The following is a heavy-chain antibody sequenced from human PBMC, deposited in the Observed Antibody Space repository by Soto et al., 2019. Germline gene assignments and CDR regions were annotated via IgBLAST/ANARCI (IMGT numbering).Heavy chain of an antibody. J-gene: IGHJ4*02. CDR2: ISSTSSSK. CDR3: ASLNYDFRSGYYSYFDY. D-gene: IGHD3-3*01. V-gene: IGHV3-48*02. Sequence: PGGSLRLSCAASGLTFSTYGMNWVRQAPGKGLEWVSYISSTSSSKSYADSVKGRFTISRDNAKNSLYLQVNSLRDEDTAVYYCASLNYDFRSGYYSYFDYWGQGTLVTVSS. CDR1: GLTFSTYG.